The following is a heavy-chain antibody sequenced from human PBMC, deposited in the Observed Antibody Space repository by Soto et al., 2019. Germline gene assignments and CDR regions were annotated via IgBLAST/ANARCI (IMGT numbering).Heavy chain of an antibody. J-gene: IGHJ5*01. V-gene: IGHV3-23*01. CDR1: GFTISTNS. CDR3: AKWDGCGDS. D-gene: IGHD6-19*01. CDR2: LSVGGDRT. Sequence: PGGSLRLSCAAFGFTISTNSMAWVRQTPGKGLEWVSGLSVGGDRTFYLESVKGRFTISSDTSKNVVYLPMNSLGADDTAVYFCAKWDGCGDSWGQGTLVTVSS.